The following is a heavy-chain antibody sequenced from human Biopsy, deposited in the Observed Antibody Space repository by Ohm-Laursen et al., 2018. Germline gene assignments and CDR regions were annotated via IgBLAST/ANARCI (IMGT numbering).Heavy chain of an antibody. Sequence: SLTLSCSATGFTFSSYAMTWFRQAPGKGLEWVSTISGNSDIIYDTDPVKGRFTIFRDNSKNTLYLQMNSVRADDTAVYYCALAGAQTVTHFDYWGQGALVTVSS. V-gene: IGHV3-23*01. CDR2: ISGNSDII. CDR1: GFTFSSYA. CDR3: ALAGAQTVTHFDY. D-gene: IGHD4-17*01. J-gene: IGHJ4*02.